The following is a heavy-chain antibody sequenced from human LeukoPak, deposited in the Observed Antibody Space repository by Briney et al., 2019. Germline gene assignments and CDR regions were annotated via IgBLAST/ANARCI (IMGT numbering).Heavy chain of an antibody. CDR1: GGSFSGYY. Sequence: SETLSLTCAVYGGSFSGYYWSWIRQPPGKGLEWIGEINHSGSTNYNPSLKSRVTISVDTSKNQFSLKLSSVTAADTAVYYCASRGTSQDDYWGQGTLVTVSS. D-gene: IGHD2-2*01. CDR2: INHSGST. V-gene: IGHV4-34*01. J-gene: IGHJ4*02. CDR3: ASRGTSQDDY.